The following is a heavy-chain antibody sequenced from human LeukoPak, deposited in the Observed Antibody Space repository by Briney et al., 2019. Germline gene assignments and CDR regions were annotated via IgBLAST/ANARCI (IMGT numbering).Heavy chain of an antibody. Sequence: GSLRLSCAASGFTFSSYWMHWVRQAPGKGLVWVSRINSDGSSTSYADSVKGRFTISRDNAKNTLYVQMNSLRAEDTAVYYCARVRIQLWDDAFDIWGQGTMVTVSS. V-gene: IGHV3-74*01. D-gene: IGHD5-18*01. CDR2: INSDGSST. CDR3: ARVRIQLWDDAFDI. CDR1: GFTFSSYW. J-gene: IGHJ3*02.